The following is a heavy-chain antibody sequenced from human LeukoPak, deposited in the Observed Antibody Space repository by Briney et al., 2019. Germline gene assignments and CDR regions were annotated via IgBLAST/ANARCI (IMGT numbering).Heavy chain of an antibody. J-gene: IGHJ4*02. CDR3: ARHGGSYSLDY. V-gene: IGHV4-59*08. CDR2: IDYSGGT. D-gene: IGHD1-26*01. Sequence: SETLSLTCTVSGDSISTYYWSWIRQPPGKGLEWIGYIDYSGGTNYNPSLTSRVTISVDTSKSQFSLKLNSVTTADTAVFYCARHGGSYSLDYWGQGTLVTVSS. CDR1: GDSISTYY.